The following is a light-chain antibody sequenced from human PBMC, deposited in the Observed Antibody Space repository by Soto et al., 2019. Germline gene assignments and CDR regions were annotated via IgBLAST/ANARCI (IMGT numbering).Light chain of an antibody. J-gene: IGKJ1*01. CDR1: QSIGSS. Sequence: IVLTQFPGTLSLSPGERATLSCRTSQSIGSSLAWYQQKPGQGPRLLIYGTSTRATGIPDRFSGSGSGTDFTLTISRLDPEDFAVFYCQQYGGSPPTFGQGTKVEIK. CDR2: GTS. V-gene: IGKV3-20*01. CDR3: QQYGGSPPT.